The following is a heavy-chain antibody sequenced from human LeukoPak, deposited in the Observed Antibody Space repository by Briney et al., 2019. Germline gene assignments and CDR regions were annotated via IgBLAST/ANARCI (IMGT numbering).Heavy chain of an antibody. CDR3: ASATWELHYYYYYMDV. J-gene: IGHJ6*03. V-gene: IGHV3-48*03. CDR2: ISSSGSTI. CDR1: GFTFSSYE. Sequence: PGGSLRLSCAASGFTFSSYEMNWVRQAPGKGLEWVSYISSSGSTIYYADSVKGRFTISRDNAKNSLYLQMNSLRAEDTAVYYCASATWELHYYYYYMDVWGNGTTVTISS. D-gene: IGHD1-26*01.